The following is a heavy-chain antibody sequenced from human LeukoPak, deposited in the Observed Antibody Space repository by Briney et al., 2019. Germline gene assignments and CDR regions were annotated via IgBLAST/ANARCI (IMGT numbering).Heavy chain of an antibody. D-gene: IGHD3-3*01. Sequence: SETLSLTCSVSGGSISRSRYYWTWIRQSPGRGLEWIGNTYYSGSTLYNPSLKSRVTISVDTSKNQFSLRLTSVTAADTAVYYCARPRGDLWSRYVYWGQGVLVTVSP. CDR1: GGSISRSRYY. J-gene: IGHJ4*02. CDR3: ARPRGDLWSRYVY. CDR2: TYYSGST. V-gene: IGHV4-39*01.